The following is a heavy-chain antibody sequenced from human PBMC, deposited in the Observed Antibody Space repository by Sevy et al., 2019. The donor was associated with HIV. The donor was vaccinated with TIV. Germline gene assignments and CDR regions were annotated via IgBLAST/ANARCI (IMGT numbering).Heavy chain of an antibody. CDR1: GGSFSDYY. CDR3: ARGIAAASFDY. Sequence: ETLSLTCAVYGGSFSDYYWSWIRQPPGKGLEWIGEINHSGSTNYNPSLKSRVTISVDTSKNQFSLKLSSVTAADTAVYYCARGIAAASFDYWGQGTLVTVSS. J-gene: IGHJ4*02. D-gene: IGHD6-13*01. CDR2: INHSGST. V-gene: IGHV4-34*01.